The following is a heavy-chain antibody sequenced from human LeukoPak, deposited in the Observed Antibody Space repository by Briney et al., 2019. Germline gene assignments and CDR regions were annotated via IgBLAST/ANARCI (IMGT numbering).Heavy chain of an antibody. CDR1: GFTFSSYA. CDR3: AKFAITHDSSSCERTTSDYYGMDV. V-gene: IGHV3-23*01. Sequence: GGSLRLSCAASGFTFSSYAMSWVRQAPGKGLEWVSAISGSGGSTYYADSVKGRFTISRDNSKNTLYLQMNSLRAEDTAVYYCAKFAITHDSSSCERTTSDYYGMDVWAQGTRVTVSS. CDR2: ISGSGGST. J-gene: IGHJ6*02. D-gene: IGHD6-13*01.